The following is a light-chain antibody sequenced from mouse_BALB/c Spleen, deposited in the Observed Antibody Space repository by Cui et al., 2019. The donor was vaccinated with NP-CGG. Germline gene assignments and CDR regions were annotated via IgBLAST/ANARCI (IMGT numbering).Light chain of an antibody. CDR3: ALWYSNHWV. Sequence: QAVVTQDSALTTSPGETVTLTCRSSTGAVTTSNYANWVQEKPDHLFTGLIGGTNNRAPGVPPRFSGSLIGDKAALTITGAQTEDEAIYFCALWYSNHWVFGGGTKLTVL. V-gene: IGLV1*01. CDR2: GTN. J-gene: IGLJ1*01. CDR1: TGAVTTSNY.